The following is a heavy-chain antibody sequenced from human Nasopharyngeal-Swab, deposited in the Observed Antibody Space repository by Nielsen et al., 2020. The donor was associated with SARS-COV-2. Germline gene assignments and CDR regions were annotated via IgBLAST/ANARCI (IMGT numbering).Heavy chain of an antibody. J-gene: IGHJ3*01. CDR2: IYYSGST. D-gene: IGHD2-15*01. V-gene: IGHV4-59*13. CDR3: ARDKGWHAFDV. CDR1: GGSISSYY. Sequence: SETLSLTCTVSGGSISSYYWSWIRQPPGKGLEWIGYIYYSGSTNYNPSLKSRVTMSVDMSKNQFSLKLTSVTAADTAVYYCARDKGWHAFDVWGQGTLVTASS.